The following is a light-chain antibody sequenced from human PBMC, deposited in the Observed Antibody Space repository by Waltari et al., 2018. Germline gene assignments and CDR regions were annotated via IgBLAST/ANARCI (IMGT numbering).Light chain of an antibody. CDR2: KAS. Sequence: DIQLTQSPSTLSASVGDRVTIPCRASQSIAEWLAWYQQKPGKAPKLLIYKASSVDMGVPSRFSGSGSGTEFTLTISSLQPDDFATYHCQQYASYPYTFGQGTKLEIK. V-gene: IGKV1-5*03. CDR3: QQYASYPYT. CDR1: QSIAEW. J-gene: IGKJ2*01.